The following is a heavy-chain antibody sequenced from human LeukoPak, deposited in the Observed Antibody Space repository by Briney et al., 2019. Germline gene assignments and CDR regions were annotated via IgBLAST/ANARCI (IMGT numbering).Heavy chain of an antibody. CDR3: ASSIVVVPAAISGRVDY. CDR2: SYHSGST. CDR1: GGSISGGGYS. J-gene: IGHJ4*02. Sequence: SETLSLTCAVSGGSISGGGYSWSWIRQPPGKGLEWIGYSYHSGSTYYNPSLKSRVTISVDRSKNQFSLKLSSVTAADTAVHYCASSIVVVPAAISGRVDYWGQGTLVTVSS. V-gene: IGHV4-30-2*01. D-gene: IGHD2-2*02.